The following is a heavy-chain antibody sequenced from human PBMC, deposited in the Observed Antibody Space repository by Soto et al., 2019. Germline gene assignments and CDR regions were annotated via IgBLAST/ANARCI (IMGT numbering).Heavy chain of an antibody. V-gene: IGHV3-23*01. CDR1: GFTFSSYA. CDR2: IGESGTPT. CDR3: ARYIPGVRYYGMDV. Sequence: EVQLLESGGGLVQPGGSLRLSCAASGFTFSSYAMKWVRQAPGKGLEWVSLIGESGTPTYYADSVKGRFTISRDNSGNTLFLEIYSLRAEETAVYYCARYIPGVRYYGMDVWGQGTTVTVSS. D-gene: IGHD2-2*01. J-gene: IGHJ6*02.